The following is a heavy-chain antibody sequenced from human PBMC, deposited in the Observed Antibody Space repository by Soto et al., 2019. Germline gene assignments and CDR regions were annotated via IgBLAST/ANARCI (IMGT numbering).Heavy chain of an antibody. CDR1: GFTFSSYS. CDR2: ISSSSTI. D-gene: IGHD4-17*01. V-gene: IGHV3-48*01. Sequence: EVQLVESGGGLVQPGGSLRLSCAASGFTFSSYSMNWVRQAPGKGLEWASYISSSSTIYYADSVKGRFTISRDNAKNSLYLQMNRLRAEDTAVYYCARDLNYGLFDYWGQGTLVTVSS. J-gene: IGHJ4*02. CDR3: ARDLNYGLFDY.